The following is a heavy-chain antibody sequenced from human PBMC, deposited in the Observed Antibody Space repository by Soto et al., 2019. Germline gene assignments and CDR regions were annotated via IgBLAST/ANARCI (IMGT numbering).Heavy chain of an antibody. D-gene: IGHD3-10*01. Sequence: QVQVQQSGPGLVKPSETLSLTCTVSSGPSKSRNWGWIRQPPGRGLEWIGYVYDTCSTSYNPSLKSRVTVSADTSTNRISLTLRFVTAADTAVYYCVRQGIGFLHGLVDVWGQGTTVIVSS. CDR3: VRQGIGFLHGLVDV. CDR2: VYDTCST. J-gene: IGHJ6*01. V-gene: IGHV4-59*08. CDR1: SGPSKSRN.